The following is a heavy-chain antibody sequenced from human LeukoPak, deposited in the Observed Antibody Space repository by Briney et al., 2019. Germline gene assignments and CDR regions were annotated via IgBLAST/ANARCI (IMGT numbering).Heavy chain of an antibody. D-gene: IGHD4-17*01. CDR3: AKDRTYDYGTYDAFDI. V-gene: IGHV3-11*06. CDR2: ISSSSSYT. Sequence: PGGSLRLSCAASGFTFSDYYMSWIRQAPGKGLEWVSYISSSSSYTNYADSVKGRFTISRDNSKNTLYLQMNSLRPEDTAVYYCAKDRTYDYGTYDAFDIWGPGTMVTVSS. J-gene: IGHJ3*02. CDR1: GFTFSDYY.